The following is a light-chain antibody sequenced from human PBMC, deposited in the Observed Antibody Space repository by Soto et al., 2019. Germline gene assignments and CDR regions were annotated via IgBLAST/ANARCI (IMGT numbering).Light chain of an antibody. CDR1: QGISRH. Sequence: AIQVTQSPSSLSASVGDRVTITCRASQGISRHLAWYQQKPGKPPKVLIYSASSLEWGVPSRFSGSGSGTDFTLTISSLQPEDFATYYCQQFNSLPLTFGGGTRVEIK. V-gene: IGKV1-13*02. CDR2: SAS. J-gene: IGKJ4*01. CDR3: QQFNSLPLT.